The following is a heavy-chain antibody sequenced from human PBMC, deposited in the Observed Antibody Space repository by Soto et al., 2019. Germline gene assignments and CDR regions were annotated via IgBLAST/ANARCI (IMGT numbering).Heavy chain of an antibody. CDR2: INPSGGST. CDR1: GYTFTSDY. CDR3: ARDLAARFNWFDP. J-gene: IGHJ5*02. V-gene: IGHV1-46*03. Sequence: ASVKVSCKAAGYTFTSDYRHWGRQAPGQGLEWMGIINPSGGSTSYAQKFQGRVTMTRDTSTSTVYMELSSPRSEDTAVYYCARDLAARFNWFDPWGQGTLVTVSS. D-gene: IGHD6-6*01.